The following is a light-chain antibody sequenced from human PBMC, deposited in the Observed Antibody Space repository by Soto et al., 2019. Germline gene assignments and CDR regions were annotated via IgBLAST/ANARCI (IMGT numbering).Light chain of an antibody. J-gene: IGKJ3*01. CDR3: QQYGDSPGFT. CDR1: QSVGSSY. CDR2: DAS. Sequence: EIVLTQSPGTLSLSPGERATLSCRASQSVGSSYLAWYQQKPGQAPRLLIFDASTRATGIQDRFSGSGSGTDFTLTISRLEPEDFAVYYWQQYGDSPGFTFGPGTKVDIK. V-gene: IGKV3-20*01.